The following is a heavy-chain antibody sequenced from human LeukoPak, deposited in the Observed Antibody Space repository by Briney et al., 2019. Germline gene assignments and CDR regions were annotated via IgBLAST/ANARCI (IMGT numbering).Heavy chain of an antibody. D-gene: IGHD3-9*01. Sequence: PGGSLRLSCAASGFTFSSYAMHWVRQAPGKGLEWVAVISYDGSNKYYADSVKGRFTISRDNSKNTLYLQMNSLRAEDTAVYYCARDNDILTGYSLARPHFFDYWGQGTLVTVSS. CDR3: ARDNDILTGYSLARPHFFDY. V-gene: IGHV3-30-3*01. J-gene: IGHJ4*02. CDR1: GFTFSSYA. CDR2: ISYDGSNK.